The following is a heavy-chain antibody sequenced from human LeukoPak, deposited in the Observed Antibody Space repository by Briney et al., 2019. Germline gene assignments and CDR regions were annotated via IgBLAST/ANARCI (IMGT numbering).Heavy chain of an antibody. J-gene: IGHJ5*02. CDR1: GGSFSGYY. D-gene: IGHD2-2*01. CDR3: ARHLGYCSSTSCYSLSWFDP. V-gene: IGHV4-34*01. Sequence: SETLSLTCAVYGGSFSGYYWSWIRQPPGKGLEWIGEINHSGSTNCNPSLKSRVTISVDTSKNQFSLKLSSVTAADTAVYYCARHLGYCSSTSCYSLSWFDPWGQGTLVTVSS. CDR2: INHSGST.